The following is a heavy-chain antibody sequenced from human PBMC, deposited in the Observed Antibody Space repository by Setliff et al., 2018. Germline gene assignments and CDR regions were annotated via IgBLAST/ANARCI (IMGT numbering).Heavy chain of an antibody. J-gene: IGHJ6*02. CDR2: IYHSGST. Sequence: ASETLSLTCATYGQSFSDYYWSWVRQPPGKGLEWIGEIYHSGSTNYNPSLKSRVTISVDTSKNQFSLKLSSVTAADTAVYYCAKDRQYCSSPTCYSSYFYYYGMDVWGQGTTVTVSS. V-gene: IGHV4-34*01. CDR1: GQSFSDYY. CDR3: AKDRQYCSSPTCYSSYFYYYGMDV. D-gene: IGHD2-2*02.